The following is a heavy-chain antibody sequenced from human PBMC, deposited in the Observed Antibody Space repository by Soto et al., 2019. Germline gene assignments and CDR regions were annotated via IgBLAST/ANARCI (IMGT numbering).Heavy chain of an antibody. D-gene: IGHD1-7*01. V-gene: IGHV5-51*01. CDR3: ARHPSGRDTLELPDY. Sequence: PGESLKISCKGSGYSFTSYWIGWVRQMPGKGLEWMGIIYPGDSDTRYSPSFQGQVTISADKSISTAYLQWSSLKASDTAMYYCARHPSGRDTLELPDYWGQGTLVTVSS. CDR2: IYPGDSDT. CDR1: GYSFTSYW. J-gene: IGHJ4*02.